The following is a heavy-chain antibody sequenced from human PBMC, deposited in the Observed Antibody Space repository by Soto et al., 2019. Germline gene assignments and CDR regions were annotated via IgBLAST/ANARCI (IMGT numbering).Heavy chain of an antibody. Sequence: GGSLRLSCAASGFTFSSYAMHWVRQAPGKGLEWVAVISYDGSNKYYADSVKGRFTISRDNSKNTLYLQMNSLRAEDTAVYYCARDGGYSYGFHCGWGQGTLVTVSS. V-gene: IGHV3-30-3*01. D-gene: IGHD5-18*01. CDR2: ISYDGSNK. CDR1: GFTFSSYA. CDR3: ARDGGYSYGFHCG. J-gene: IGHJ4*02.